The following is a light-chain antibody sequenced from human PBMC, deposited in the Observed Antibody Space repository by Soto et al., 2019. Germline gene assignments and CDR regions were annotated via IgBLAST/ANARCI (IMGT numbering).Light chain of an antibody. V-gene: IGLV2-14*02. J-gene: IGLJ3*02. Sequence: QLVLTQPASVSGSPGQSITISCTGTSSDVGAYNLVSWYQQHPGRAPKLFIFDVSDRPSGVSTRFSGSKSGNTASLTISGLQAEDEAFYYCSSYTNTSTLMFGGGTQLTVL. CDR1: SSDVGAYNL. CDR2: DVS. CDR3: SSYTNTSTLM.